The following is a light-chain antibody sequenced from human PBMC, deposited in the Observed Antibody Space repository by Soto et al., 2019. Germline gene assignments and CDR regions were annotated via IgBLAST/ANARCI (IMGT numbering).Light chain of an antibody. Sequence: EIVLTQSPGSLSLSPGQRATLSCRAGQSVSSRYLAWYQQKPGQAPRLLIYGASSRDTGIPDRVSGSGAGTEFTLTISRLEPEDFEVDYCQQYDNSAWTFGQGTQVDIK. V-gene: IGKV3-20*01. CDR2: GAS. J-gene: IGKJ1*01. CDR1: QSVSSRY. CDR3: QQYDNSAWT.